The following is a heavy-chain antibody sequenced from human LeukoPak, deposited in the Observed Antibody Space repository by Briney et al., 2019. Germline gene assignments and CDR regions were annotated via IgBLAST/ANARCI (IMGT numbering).Heavy chain of an antibody. CDR1: GYTFTIYY. CDR3: ARETRPYYYDSSGPKGYFQH. D-gene: IGHD3-22*01. CDR2: INPSGGST. J-gene: IGHJ1*01. Sequence: ASVTVSFTASGYTFTIYYMHWVRQAPGQGLEWMGIINPSGGSTSYAQKFQGRVTMTRDTSTSTVYMELSSLRSEDTAVYYCARETRPYYYDSSGPKGYFQHWGQGTLVTVSS. V-gene: IGHV1-46*01.